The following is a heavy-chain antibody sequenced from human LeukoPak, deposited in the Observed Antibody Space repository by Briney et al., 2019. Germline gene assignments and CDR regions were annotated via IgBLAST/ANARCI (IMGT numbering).Heavy chain of an antibody. CDR3: ARALVATIDDY. V-gene: IGHV3-48*01. CDR1: GFTFSSYS. Sequence: PGGSLRLSCAASGFTFSSYSMTWVRQAPGKGLEWVSYISSSSSTIYYADSVKGRFTISRDNAKNPLYLQMNSLRAEDTAVYYCARALVATIDDYWGQGTLVTVSS. CDR2: ISSSSSTI. D-gene: IGHD5-12*01. J-gene: IGHJ4*02.